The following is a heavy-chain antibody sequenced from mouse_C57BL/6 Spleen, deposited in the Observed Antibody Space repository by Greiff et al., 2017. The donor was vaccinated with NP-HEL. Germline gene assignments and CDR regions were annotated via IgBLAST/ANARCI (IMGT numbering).Heavy chain of an antibody. J-gene: IGHJ3*01. CDR2: INPNNGGT. CDR1: GYTFTDYN. D-gene: IGHD1-1*01. CDR3: ANYGSSLAWFAY. Sequence: EVQLQQSGPELVKPGASVKMSCKASGYTFTDYNMHWVKQSHGKSLEWIGYINPNNGGTSYNQKFKGKATLTVNKSSSTAYMELRSLTSEDSAVYYCANYGSSLAWFAYWGQGTLVTVSA. V-gene: IGHV1-22*01.